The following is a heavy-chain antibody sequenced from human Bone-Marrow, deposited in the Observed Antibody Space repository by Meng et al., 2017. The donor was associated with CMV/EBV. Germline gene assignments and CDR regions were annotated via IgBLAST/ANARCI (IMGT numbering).Heavy chain of an antibody. V-gene: IGHV1-46*01. CDR3: ARDELRGAVAGSSNTVSWYYYYGMDV. CDR2: INPSGGST. Sequence: ASVKVSCKASGYTFTSYGISWVRQAPGQGLEWMGIINPSGGSTSYAQKFQGRVTMTRDTSTSTVYMELSSLRSEDTAVYYCARDELRGAVAGSSNTVSWYYYYGMDVWGQGTTVTVSS. D-gene: IGHD6-19*01. J-gene: IGHJ6*02. CDR1: GYTFTSYG.